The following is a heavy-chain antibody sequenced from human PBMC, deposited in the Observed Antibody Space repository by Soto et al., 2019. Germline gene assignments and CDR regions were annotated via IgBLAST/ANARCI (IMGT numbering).Heavy chain of an antibody. J-gene: IGHJ5*02. CDR2: IYHSGST. Sequence: QVQLQESGPGLVKPSGTLSLTCAVSGGSISSSNWWSWVRQPPGKGLEWIGEIYHSGSTNYNPSLKSRVTISVDKSKNQFSLKLSSVTAADTAVYYCARREGGFVLVPDNWFDPWGQGTLVTVSS. CDR3: ARREGGFVLVPDNWFDP. V-gene: IGHV4-4*02. D-gene: IGHD2-2*01. CDR1: GGSISSSNW.